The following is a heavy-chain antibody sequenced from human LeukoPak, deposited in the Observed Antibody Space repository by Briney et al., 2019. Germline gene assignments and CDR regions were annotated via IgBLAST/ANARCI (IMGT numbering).Heavy chain of an antibody. CDR1: GFTFSSYC. Sequence: GGSLRLSCAASGFTFSSYCMNWVRQAPGKGLEWVGRSRNKANSYTTQYAASVKGRFTISRDDSKNSLYLQMNSLKTEDTAVYYCVREEYSSGWYEIDYWGQGTLVTVSS. V-gene: IGHV3-72*01. CDR3: VREEYSSGWYEIDY. CDR2: SRNKANSYTT. J-gene: IGHJ4*02. D-gene: IGHD6-19*01.